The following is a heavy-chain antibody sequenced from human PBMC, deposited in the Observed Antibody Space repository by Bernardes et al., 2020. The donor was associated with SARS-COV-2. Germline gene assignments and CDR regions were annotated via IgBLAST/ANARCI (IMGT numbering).Heavy chain of an antibody. CDR1: GFTFSSNW. CDR2: IEQDGSEK. D-gene: IGHD3-16*01. Sequence: GWSLRLSCVASGFTFSSNWMSWVRQAPGKGLEWVANIEQDGSEKYYVDSVKGRFTISRDNAKNSLHLQMNSLRAEDTAVYYCARDHDLYGMDVWGQGTAVTVSS. CDR3: ARDHDLYGMDV. J-gene: IGHJ6*02. V-gene: IGHV3-7*01.